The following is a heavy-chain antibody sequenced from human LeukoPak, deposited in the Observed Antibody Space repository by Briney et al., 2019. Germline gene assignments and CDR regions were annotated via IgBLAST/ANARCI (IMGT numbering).Heavy chain of an antibody. CDR1: GFTFSSYS. Sequence: GGSLRLSCTASGFTFSSYSINWVRQAPGKGLEWVSYISSLSGTIDYADSVKGRFIISRDNAKNSLFLQMNSLRAEDTAVYYCVRDQGGAVSYWGQGTLVTVSS. D-gene: IGHD3-16*01. CDR3: VRDQGGAVSY. CDR2: ISSLSGTI. V-gene: IGHV3-48*01. J-gene: IGHJ4*02.